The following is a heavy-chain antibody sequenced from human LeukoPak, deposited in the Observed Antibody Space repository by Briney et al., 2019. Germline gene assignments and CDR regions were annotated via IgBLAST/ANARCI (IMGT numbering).Heavy chain of an antibody. CDR3: AREYGSGNYYNRIDY. Sequence: ASVKVSCKASGYTFTSYAMNWVRQAPGQGLEWMGWIDPNSGGTNYAQKFQGRVTMTRDTSISTAYMVLNRLRSDDTAVYYCAREYGSGNYYNRIDYWGQGTLVTVSS. CDR1: GYTFTSYA. D-gene: IGHD3-10*01. J-gene: IGHJ4*02. CDR2: IDPNSGGT. V-gene: IGHV1-2*02.